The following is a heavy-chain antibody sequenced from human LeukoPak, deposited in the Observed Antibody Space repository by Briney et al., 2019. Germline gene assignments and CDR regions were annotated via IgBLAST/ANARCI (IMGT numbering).Heavy chain of an antibody. CDR1: GGSFSGYN. CDR2: INHSGST. CDR3: ARGARSSGWYND. V-gene: IGHV4-34*01. Sequence: SETLSLTCAVYGGSFSGYNRSWIRQPPGKGLEWIGEINHSGSTNYNPSLKSRVTISVDTSKNQFSLKLSSVTAADTAVYYCARGARSSGWYNDWGQGTLVTVSS. J-gene: IGHJ4*02. D-gene: IGHD6-19*01.